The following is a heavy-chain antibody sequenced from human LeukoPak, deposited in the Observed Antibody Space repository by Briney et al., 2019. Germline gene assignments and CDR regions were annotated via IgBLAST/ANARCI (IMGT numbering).Heavy chain of an antibody. CDR3: ARDRSSWYFPYYYGMDV. J-gene: IGHJ6*02. D-gene: IGHD6-13*01. V-gene: IGHV1-2*04. CDR1: GYTFTGYY. Sequence: ASVKVSCKASGYTFTGYYMHWVRQAPGQGLEWMGWINPNSGGTNYAQKFQGWVTMTRDTSISTAYMELSRLRSDDTAVHYCARDRSSWYFPYYYGMDVWGQGTTVTVSS. CDR2: INPNSGGT.